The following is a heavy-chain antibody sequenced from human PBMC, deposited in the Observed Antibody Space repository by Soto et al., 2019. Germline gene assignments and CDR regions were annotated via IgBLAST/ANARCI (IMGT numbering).Heavy chain of an antibody. CDR3: AKEKGGSFRPFDY. J-gene: IGHJ4*02. CDR2: ISYDGSNK. V-gene: IGHV3-30*18. D-gene: IGHD1-26*01. Sequence: QVQLVESGGGVVQPGRSLRLSCAASGFTFSSYGMHWVRQAPGKGLEWVAVISYDGSNKYYADSVKGRFTISRDNSKNTLYLQMNSLRAEETAVYYCAKEKGGSFRPFDYWGQGTLATVSS. CDR1: GFTFSSYG.